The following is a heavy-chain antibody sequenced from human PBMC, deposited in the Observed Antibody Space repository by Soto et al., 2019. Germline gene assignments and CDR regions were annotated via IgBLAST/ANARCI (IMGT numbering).Heavy chain of an antibody. V-gene: IGHV1-2*04. J-gene: IGHJ4*02. CDR3: AREYSSSYYLDY. Sequence: ASVKVSCKASGYTFTGYYMHWVRQAPGQGLEWMGWTNPNSGGTNYAQKFQGWVTMTRDTSISTAYMELSRLRSDDTAVYYCAREYSSSYYLDYRGQGTLVTVSS. CDR2: TNPNSGGT. D-gene: IGHD6-6*01. CDR1: GYTFTGYY.